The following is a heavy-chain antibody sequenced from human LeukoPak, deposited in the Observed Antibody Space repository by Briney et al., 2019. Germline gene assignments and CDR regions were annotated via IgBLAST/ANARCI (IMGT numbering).Heavy chain of an antibody. CDR2: IKQDGSEK. CDR3: ARDKIDGAFGY. CDR1: GFTFSSYW. J-gene: IGHJ4*02. D-gene: IGHD4-17*01. V-gene: IGHV3-7*03. Sequence: PGGSLRLSCAASGFTFSSYWMSWVRQAPGKGLEWVANIKQDGSEKYYVDSVKGRFTISRDNAKNSLYLQMNSLRAEDTALYYCARDKIDGAFGYWGQGTLVTVSS.